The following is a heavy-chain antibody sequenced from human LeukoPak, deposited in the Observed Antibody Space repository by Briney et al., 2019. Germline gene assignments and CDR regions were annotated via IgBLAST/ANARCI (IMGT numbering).Heavy chain of an antibody. D-gene: IGHD6-19*01. Sequence: GGSLRLSCAASGFTFSNYWLHWVRQAPGEGLVWVSRIRTDGSSTDYADSVKGRFTISRDNAKNTLDLQMNSLRAEDTAVYYCARGGLEWLSYWGQGTLVTVSS. CDR3: ARGGLEWLSY. V-gene: IGHV3-74*01. CDR1: GFTFSNYW. CDR2: IRTDGSST. J-gene: IGHJ4*02.